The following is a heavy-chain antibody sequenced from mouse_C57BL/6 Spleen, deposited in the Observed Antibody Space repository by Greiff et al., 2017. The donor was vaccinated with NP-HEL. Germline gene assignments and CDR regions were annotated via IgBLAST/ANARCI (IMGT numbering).Heavy chain of an antibody. CDR3: ARDYGSSGYFDV. D-gene: IGHD1-1*01. CDR2: ISSGSSTI. V-gene: IGHV5-17*01. J-gene: IGHJ1*03. CDR1: GFTFSDYG. Sequence: EVQGVESGGGLVQPKGSLKLSCAASGFTFSDYGMHWVRQAPEKGLEWVAYISSGSSTIYYADTVKGRFTISRDNAKNTLFLQMTSLRSEDTAMYYCARDYGSSGYFDVWGTGTTVTVSS.